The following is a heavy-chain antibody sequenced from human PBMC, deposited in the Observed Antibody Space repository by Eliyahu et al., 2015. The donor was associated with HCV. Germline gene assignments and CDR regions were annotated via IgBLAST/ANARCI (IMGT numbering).Heavy chain of an antibody. J-gene: IGHJ5*02. D-gene: IGHD6-19*01. CDR1: GGXISSYX. V-gene: IGHV4-59*01. CDR2: IYYSGST. CDR3: ASGGGGIAVAGTGGWFDP. Sequence: QVQLQESGPGLVKPSETLSLTCXVSGGXISSYXWSWIRQPPGKGLEWIXYIYYSGSTNYNPSLKSRVSISVDTSKNQFSLKLSSVTAADTAVYYCASGGGGIAVAGTGGWFDPWGQGTLVTVSS.